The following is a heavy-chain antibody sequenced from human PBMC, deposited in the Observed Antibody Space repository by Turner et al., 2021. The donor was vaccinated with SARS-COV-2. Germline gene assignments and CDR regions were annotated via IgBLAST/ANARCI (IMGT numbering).Heavy chain of an antibody. Sequence: QLQLQESGPGLVKPSETLSLTCTVSGGSISSSSYYWGWIRQPPGKGLEWIGSIYYSGSTYYNPSLKSRVTISEDTSKNQFSLKLSSVTAADTAVYYCATQRVTVFGTTYYYYGMDVWGQGTTVTVSS. J-gene: IGHJ6*02. CDR3: ATQRVTVFGTTYYYYGMDV. D-gene: IGHD1-7*01. CDR2: IYYSGST. V-gene: IGHV4-39*01. CDR1: GGSISSSSYY.